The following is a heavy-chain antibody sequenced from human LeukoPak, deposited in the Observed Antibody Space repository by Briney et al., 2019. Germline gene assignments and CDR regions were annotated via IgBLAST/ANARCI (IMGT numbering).Heavy chain of an antibody. Sequence: GTSLRLSCEVSGFTFSSYGMNWVRQAPGKGLEWVAVVWYDGSNKYYADSVKGRFTISRDNSKNTLYLQMNSLRAEDTAVYYCARDRQQLVLDYWGQGTLVTVSS. CDR1: GFTFSSYG. CDR2: VWYDGSNK. V-gene: IGHV3-33*01. J-gene: IGHJ4*02. CDR3: ARDRQQLVLDY. D-gene: IGHD6-13*01.